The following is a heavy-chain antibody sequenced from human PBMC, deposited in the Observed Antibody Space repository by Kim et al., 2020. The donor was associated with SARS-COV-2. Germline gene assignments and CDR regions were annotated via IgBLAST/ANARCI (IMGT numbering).Heavy chain of an antibody. D-gene: IGHD6-13*01. CDR3: ARGSPYSSTNDY. Sequence: GYAQKFQGRVTMTRNTSISTAYMELSSLRSEDTAVYYCARGSPYSSTNDYWGQGTLVTVSS. V-gene: IGHV1-8*01. J-gene: IGHJ4*02.